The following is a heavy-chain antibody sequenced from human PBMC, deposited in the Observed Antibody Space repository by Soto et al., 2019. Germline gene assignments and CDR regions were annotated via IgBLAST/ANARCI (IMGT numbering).Heavy chain of an antibody. CDR1: GGSVSSGDYF. CDR2: IYYSGST. J-gene: IGHJ6*02. V-gene: IGHV4-61*08. Sequence: SETLSLTCTVSGGSVSSGDYFWSWLRQSPGKRLEWIAYIYYSGSTNYNPSLKSRATISVDTSKSQVALTLTSMTAADAALYYCARSPNYYYYGFDVWGQGTAVTVSS. D-gene: IGHD3-10*01. CDR3: ARSPNYYYYGFDV.